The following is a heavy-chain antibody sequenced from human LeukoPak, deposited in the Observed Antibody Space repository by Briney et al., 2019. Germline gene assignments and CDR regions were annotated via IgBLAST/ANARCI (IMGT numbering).Heavy chain of an antibody. CDR3: AKRGVVIRVILVGFHKEAYYFDS. J-gene: IGHJ4*02. CDR1: GITLSNYG. CDR2: ISDTGGRT. Sequence: GGSLRLSCAVSGITLSNYGMTWVRQAPGKGLEWVAGISDTGGRTNYADSVKGRFTISRDNPKNTLYLQMNSLRAEDTAVYFCAKRGVVIRVILVGFHKEAYYFDSWSQGALVTVSS. V-gene: IGHV3-23*01. D-gene: IGHD3-22*01.